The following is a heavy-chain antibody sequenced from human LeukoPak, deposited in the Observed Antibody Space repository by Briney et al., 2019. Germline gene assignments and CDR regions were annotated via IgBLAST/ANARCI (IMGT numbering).Heavy chain of an antibody. Sequence: GESLKISCNVSGYSFTSYWIGWVRQMYGKGLECMGTIYPGDSDTRYSPSFQGQVTISADKSISTAYMQWSSLKASDTAMYYCARLPPTLRYSYGYYFDYWGQGTLVTVSS. CDR1: GYSFTSYW. CDR3: ARLPPTLRYSYGYYFDY. V-gene: IGHV5-51*01. CDR2: IYPGDSDT. J-gene: IGHJ4*02. D-gene: IGHD5-18*01.